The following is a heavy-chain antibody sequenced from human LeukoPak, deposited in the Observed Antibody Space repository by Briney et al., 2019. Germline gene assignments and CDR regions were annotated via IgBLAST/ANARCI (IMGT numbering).Heavy chain of an antibody. D-gene: IGHD3-10*01. J-gene: IGHJ4*02. V-gene: IGHV4-30-2*01. CDR1: GGSISSGDFP. Sequence: SETLSLTCVVSGGSISSGDFPWSWIRQPPGKDLEWIGYIFHTGHTSYNPSLKSRVTISVDMSKNQLSLRLTSVTAADTAVYYCARGFYGAGSHFDYWGQGTLVTVSS. CDR3: ARGFYGAGSHFDY. CDR2: IFHTGHT.